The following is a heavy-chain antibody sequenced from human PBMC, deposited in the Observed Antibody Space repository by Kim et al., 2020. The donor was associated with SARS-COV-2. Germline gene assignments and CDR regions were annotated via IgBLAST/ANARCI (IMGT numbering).Heavy chain of an antibody. CDR3: ARRRCNFGHLDS. Sequence: GESLKISCKGSGYSFTTYWITWVRQVPGKGLEWMGRIDPSDSYTNYSPSFQGHVTISADKSITTAYLQWSSLKASDTAMYYCARRRCNFGHLDSWGQGTLVTVSS. V-gene: IGHV5-10-1*01. CDR1: GYSFTTYW. CDR2: IDPSDSYT. D-gene: IGHD1-1*01. J-gene: IGHJ4*02.